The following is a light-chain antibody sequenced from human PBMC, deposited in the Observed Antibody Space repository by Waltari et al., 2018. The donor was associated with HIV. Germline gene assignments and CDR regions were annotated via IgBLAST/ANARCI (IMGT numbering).Light chain of an antibody. J-gene: IGLJ2*01. Sequence: QSVLPQSPSVSGNPGQRVTIPCSGSSANNGSNFVFWYQQIPRTAPKLLMCASDERPLGVPDRFSGSKSGTSAALAISGLRPEDEADYYCAAWDDSLGGVVFGCVTKVTVL. CDR2: ASD. V-gene: IGLV1-47*01. CDR1: SANNGSNF. CDR3: AAWDDSLGGVV.